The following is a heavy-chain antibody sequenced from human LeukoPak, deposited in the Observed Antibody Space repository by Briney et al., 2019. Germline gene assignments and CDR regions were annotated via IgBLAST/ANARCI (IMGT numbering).Heavy chain of an antibody. J-gene: IGHJ4*02. CDR1: RYTLTAFY. Sequence: ASVKVSSKVSRYTLTAFYMPWVPQSPGQRREWMGWINPNIGGTNYAQKFRGRVTMTRETSIRTAYMELSKLRSDDTAVYYCARGGYGDYFDYWGQGTLVTVSS. V-gene: IGHV1-2*02. CDR2: INPNIGGT. D-gene: IGHD4-17*01. CDR3: ARGGYGDYFDY.